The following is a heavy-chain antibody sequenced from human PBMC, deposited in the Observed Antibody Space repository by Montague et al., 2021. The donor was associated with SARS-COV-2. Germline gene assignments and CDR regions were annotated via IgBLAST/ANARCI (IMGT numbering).Heavy chain of an antibody. V-gene: IGHV3-20*04. D-gene: IGHD3-9*01. CDR3: ARDPAFEAFDL. CDR1: GFTFDDYG. J-gene: IGHJ2*01. CDR2: ISRSGDST. Sequence: PLRLSCAVSGFTFDDYGMSWVRQVPGKGLEWVSGISRSGDSTAYGDSVKGRFFISRDNAKNTLYLQMNSLRVEDTAMYYCARDPAFEAFDLWGRGTLVIVSS.